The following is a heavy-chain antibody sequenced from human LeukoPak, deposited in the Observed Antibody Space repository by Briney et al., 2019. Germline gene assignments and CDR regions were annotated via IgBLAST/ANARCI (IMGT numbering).Heavy chain of an antibody. CDR2: ISGSGGST. V-gene: IGHV3-23*01. J-gene: IGHJ4*02. Sequence: GGSLRLSCAASGFTFGSYAMSWVRQAPGKGLEWVSAISGSGGSTYYADSVKGRFTISRDNSKNTLYLQMNSLRAEDTAVYYCATFEWELHPRGFDYWGQGTLVTVSS. CDR3: ATFEWELHPRGFDY. CDR1: GFTFGSYA. D-gene: IGHD1-26*01.